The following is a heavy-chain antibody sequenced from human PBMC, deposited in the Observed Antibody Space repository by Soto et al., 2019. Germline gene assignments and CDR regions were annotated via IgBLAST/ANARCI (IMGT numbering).Heavy chain of an antibody. CDR1: GNSSMGGYY. Sequence: NPSETLSLTCGVSGNSSMGGYYWGWIRQTPGQGLEWIGTVYHNGRPYYNPSLKSRVSILIDTTKKQFSLKLTSVTAKDTAVYFCARDTCSTTSCYSEYWGQGTLVTVSS. CDR3: ARDTCSTTSCYSEY. CDR2: VYHNGRP. J-gene: IGHJ4*02. V-gene: IGHV4-38-2*02. D-gene: IGHD2-2*02.